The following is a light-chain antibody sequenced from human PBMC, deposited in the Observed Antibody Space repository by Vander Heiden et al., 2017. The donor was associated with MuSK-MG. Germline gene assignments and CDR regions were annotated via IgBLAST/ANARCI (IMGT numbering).Light chain of an antibody. CDR3: QQYFTYWT. CDR1: QNIEGW. J-gene: IGKJ1*01. V-gene: IGKV1-5*03. Sequence: DILMTQSPSALSASVGDRITITCRASQNIEGWLAWYQQKPGKAPKLLIYRVSTLAFGVPSRFSGGKSAAGFTLTISSLQPDDFATYYCQQYFTYWTYGQGTKVDMK. CDR2: RVS.